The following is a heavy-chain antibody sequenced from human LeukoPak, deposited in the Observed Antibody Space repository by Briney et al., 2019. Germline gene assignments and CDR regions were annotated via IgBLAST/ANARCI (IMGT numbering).Heavy chain of an antibody. V-gene: IGHV1-46*01. Sequence: ASVKVSCKASGYTFTSYYMHWVRQAPGQGLEWMGIINPSGGSTSYAQKFQGRVTMTRDTSTSTVYMELSSLRSEDTAVYYCARGQSPLLEWSYNWSDPWGQGTLVTVSS. CDR1: GYTFTSYY. CDR2: INPSGGST. CDR3: ARGQSPLLEWSYNWSDP. J-gene: IGHJ5*02. D-gene: IGHD3-3*01.